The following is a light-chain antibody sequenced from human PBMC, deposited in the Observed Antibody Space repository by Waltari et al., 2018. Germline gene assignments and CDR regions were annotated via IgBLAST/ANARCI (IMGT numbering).Light chain of an antibody. J-gene: IGLJ2*01. V-gene: IGLV2-14*03. Sequence: QSALTQPASVSGSPGQSITISCTGTSSDVGGYNYVSCYQQHPGKAPKLMIYDVSNRPSVVSNRFSGSKSGNTASLTISGLQAEDEADYYCSSYTSSSTLVVFGGGTKLTVL. CDR1: SSDVGGYNY. CDR2: DVS. CDR3: SSYTSSSTLVV.